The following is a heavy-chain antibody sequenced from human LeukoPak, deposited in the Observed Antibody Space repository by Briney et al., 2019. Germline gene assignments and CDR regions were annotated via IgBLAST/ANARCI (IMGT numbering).Heavy chain of an antibody. CDR2: ISGSSRGYI. CDR3: ARDAGADY. Sequence: PGGSLRLSCVGSGFTFSDYSMNWVRQAPGKGLEWVSCISGSSRGYIYYADSVKGRFTISRDDARNSLYLQMNSLRAEDTAVYYCARDAGADYWGHGTLVTVSS. CDR1: GFTFSDYS. V-gene: IGHV3-21*01. D-gene: IGHD2-8*02. J-gene: IGHJ4*01.